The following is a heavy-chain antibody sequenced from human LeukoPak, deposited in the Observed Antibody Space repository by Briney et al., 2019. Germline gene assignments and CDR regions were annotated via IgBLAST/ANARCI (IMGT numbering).Heavy chain of an antibody. CDR1: GFTFSSYG. V-gene: IGHV3-30*02. Sequence: RPGGSLRLSCAASGFTFSSYGMHWVRQAPGKGLEWVAFIRYDGSNKYYADSVKGRLTISRDNSKNTLYLQMNSLRAEDTAVYYCAKPMTTVTTSFDYWGQGTLVTVSS. CDR2: IRYDGSNK. J-gene: IGHJ4*02. D-gene: IGHD4-17*01. CDR3: AKPMTTVTTSFDY.